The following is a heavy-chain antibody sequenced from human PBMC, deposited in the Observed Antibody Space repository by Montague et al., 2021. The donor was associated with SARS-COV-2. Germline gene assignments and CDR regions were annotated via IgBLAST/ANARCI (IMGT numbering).Heavy chain of an antibody. CDR2: IYHTGST. Sequence: SETLSLTCVVSGDSISTDNWWTWVRLPPGKGLEWVGEIYHTGSTSYNPSLKSRVTISVDTSKNQFSLKLSSATAADTSVYYCVRVPYRLLFVPRYYGMDVWGQGTTVTASS. CDR1: GDSISTDNW. J-gene: IGHJ6*02. V-gene: IGHV4-4*02. CDR3: VRVPYRLLFVPRYYGMDV. D-gene: IGHD2-2*01.